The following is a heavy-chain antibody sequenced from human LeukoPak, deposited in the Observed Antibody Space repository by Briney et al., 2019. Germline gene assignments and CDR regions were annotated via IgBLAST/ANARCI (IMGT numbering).Heavy chain of an antibody. Sequence: PSETLSLTCTVSGGSISSYYWSWIRQPPGKGLEWIGYIYYSGSTNYNPSLKSRVTISVDTSKNQFSLKLSSVTAADTAVYYCARDSYGSGSYYNPGNYYYYMDVWGKGTTVTVSS. J-gene: IGHJ6*03. CDR3: ARDSYGSGSYYNPGNYYYYMDV. CDR2: IYYSGST. D-gene: IGHD3-10*01. CDR1: GGSISSYY. V-gene: IGHV4-59*01.